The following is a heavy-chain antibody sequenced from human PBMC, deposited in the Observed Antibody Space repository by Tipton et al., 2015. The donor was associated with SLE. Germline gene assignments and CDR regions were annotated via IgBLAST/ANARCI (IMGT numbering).Heavy chain of an antibody. J-gene: IGHJ6*03. D-gene: IGHD4/OR15-4a*01. CDR1: GFTVSSHY. Sequence: SLRLSCAASGFTVSSHYISWVRQAPGKGLEWVSVLFSGGSTFYAGSVRGRFTVSGDNSKNTLFLQMNNLTREDTAVYYCARTTIAYYYMDVWGKGATVAVSS. CDR2: LFSGGST. V-gene: IGHV3-66*02. CDR3: ARTTIAYYYMDV.